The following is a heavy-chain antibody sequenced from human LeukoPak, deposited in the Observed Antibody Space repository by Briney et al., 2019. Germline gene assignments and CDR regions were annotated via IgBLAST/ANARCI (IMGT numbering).Heavy chain of an antibody. CDR1: GGSVSSDIYY. V-gene: IGHV4-61*01. J-gene: IGHJ6*02. CDR3: ARDRIAAAGNYYYYGMDV. Sequence: SETLSLTCTVSGGSVSSDIYYWSWIRQPPGEGLEWIGYVYHSGSTNYNPSLKSRVTISVDTSKNQFSLKLTSVTAADTAVYYCARDRIAAAGNYYYYGMDVWGQGTTVTVAS. CDR2: VYHSGST. D-gene: IGHD6-13*01.